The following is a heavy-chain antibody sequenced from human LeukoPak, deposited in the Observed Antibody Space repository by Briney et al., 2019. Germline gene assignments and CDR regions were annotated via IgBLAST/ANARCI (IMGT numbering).Heavy chain of an antibody. V-gene: IGHV1-2*02. CDR3: ARVDAATPFSSVDY. CDR2: INPNSGGT. Sequence: ASVKVSCKASGYTFTGYYMHWVRQAPGQGLEWMGWINPNSGGTNYAQKFQGRVTMTRDTSISTAYMELSRLRSDDTAVYYCARVDAATPFSSVDYWGQGTLVTVSS. CDR1: GYTFTGYY. D-gene: IGHD2-15*01. J-gene: IGHJ4*02.